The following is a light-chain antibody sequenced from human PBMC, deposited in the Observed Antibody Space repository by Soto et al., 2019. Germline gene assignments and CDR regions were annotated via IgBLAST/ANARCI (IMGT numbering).Light chain of an antibody. J-gene: IGLJ2*01. V-gene: IGLV1-40*01. CDR3: QSYDSSLSGSVV. CDR1: SSNIGAGYD. Sequence: QPVLTQPPSVSGAPGQRVTISCTGSSSNIGAGYDVHWYQQLPGTAPKLLIYGNSNRPSGVPDRFSGSKSGTSASLAITGLQAEDEADYYGQSYDSSLSGSVVFGGGTKVTVL. CDR2: GNS.